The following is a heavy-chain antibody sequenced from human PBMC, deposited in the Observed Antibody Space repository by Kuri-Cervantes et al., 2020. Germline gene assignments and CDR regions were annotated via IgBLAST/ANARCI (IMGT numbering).Heavy chain of an antibody. CDR2: MSSSGSSR. CDR1: GFTFSDYY. J-gene: IGHJ5*02. CDR3: AKDHQGATAYNWFDP. V-gene: IGHV3-11*04. Sequence: LSLTCAASGFTFSDYYMSWIRQAPGKGLEWVSYMSSSGSSRFFADSVKGRFTISRDNSKNTLYLQMNSLRAEDTAVYYCAKDHQGATAYNWFDPWGQGTLVTVSS. D-gene: IGHD1-26*01.